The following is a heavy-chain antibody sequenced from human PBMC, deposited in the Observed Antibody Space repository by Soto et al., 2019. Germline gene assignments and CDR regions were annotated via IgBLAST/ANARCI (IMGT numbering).Heavy chain of an antibody. CDR3: ARDDDYGDYVDYYYGMDV. J-gene: IGHJ6*02. Sequence: QVQLVQSGAEVKKPGSSVKVSCKASGGTFSSYTISWVRQAPGQGLEWMGRIIPILGIANYAQKFQGRVTITADKSTSTAYMELSSLRSEDTAAYYCARDDDYGDYVDYYYGMDVWGQGTTVTVSS. CDR1: GGTFSSYT. V-gene: IGHV1-69*08. CDR2: IIPILGIA. D-gene: IGHD4-17*01.